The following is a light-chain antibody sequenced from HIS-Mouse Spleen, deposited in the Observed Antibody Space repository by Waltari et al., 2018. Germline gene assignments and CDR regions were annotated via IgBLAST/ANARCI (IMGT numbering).Light chain of an antibody. CDR2: DDS. Sequence: SYVLTQPPSVSVAPGQTARLTGGGNHIGSKREHGYQQKPGQAPVLVVYDDSDRPSGIPERFSGSNSGNTATLTISRVEAGDEADYYCQVWDSSSDHVVFGGGTKLTVL. J-gene: IGLJ2*01. CDR1: HIGSKR. V-gene: IGLV3-21*02. CDR3: QVWDSSSDHVV.